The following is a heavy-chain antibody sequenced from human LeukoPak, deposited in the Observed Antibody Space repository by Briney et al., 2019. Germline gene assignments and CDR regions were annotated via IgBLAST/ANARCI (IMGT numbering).Heavy chain of an antibody. CDR3: ARDSSEFRSLIPH. CDR2: IIPIFGTA. J-gene: IGHJ1*01. Sequence: GASVKVSCKASGGTFSSYAISWVRQAPGQGLEWMGGIIPIFGTANYAQKFQGRVTITADEFTSTAYMELSSLRSEDTAVYYCARDSSEFRSLIPHWGQGTLVTVSS. D-gene: IGHD2-21*01. V-gene: IGHV1-69*13. CDR1: GGTFSSYA.